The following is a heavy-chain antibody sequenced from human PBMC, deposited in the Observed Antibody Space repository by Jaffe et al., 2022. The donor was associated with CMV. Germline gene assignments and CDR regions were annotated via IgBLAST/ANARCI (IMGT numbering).Heavy chain of an antibody. V-gene: IGHV3-48*02. CDR3: AGAPPNQLVRSYYYYGMDV. CDR1: GFTFSTYT. Sequence: EVQLVESGGGLVQPGGSLRLSCAASGFTFSTYTMNWVRQAPGKGLEWVSYISSGSSTIYYADSVKGRFTISRDNAKNSLYLQMNSLRDEDTAVYYCAGAPPNQLVRSYYYYGMDVWGQGTTVTVSS. D-gene: IGHD6-6*01. J-gene: IGHJ6*02. CDR2: ISSGSSTI.